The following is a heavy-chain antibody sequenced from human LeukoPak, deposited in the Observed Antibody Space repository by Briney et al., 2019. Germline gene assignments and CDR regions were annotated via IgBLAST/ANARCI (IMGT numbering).Heavy chain of an antibody. CDR1: GFTFSSYG. CDR2: ISGSGGST. CDR3: AKDQGAAAGFDY. J-gene: IGHJ4*02. V-gene: IGHV3-23*01. D-gene: IGHD6-13*01. Sequence: GGTLRLSCAASGFTFSSYGMSWVRQAPGKGLEWVSAISGSGGSTYYADSVKGRFTISRDNSKNTLYLQMNSLRAEDTAVYYCAKDQGAAAGFDYWGQGTLVTVSS.